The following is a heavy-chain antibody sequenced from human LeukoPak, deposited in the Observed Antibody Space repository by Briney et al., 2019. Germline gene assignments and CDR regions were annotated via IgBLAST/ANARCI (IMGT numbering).Heavy chain of an antibody. CDR2: IYYSGST. CDR1: GGSISSGGYY. Sequence: SQSLSLTCTVSGGSISSGGYYWSWIRQHPGKGLEWIGYIYYSGSTYYNPSLKSRVTISVDTSKNQFSLKLSSVTAADTAVYYCARSRDIVVEYYFDYWGQGTLVTVSS. CDR3: ARSRDIVVEYYFDY. J-gene: IGHJ4*02. D-gene: IGHD2-15*01. V-gene: IGHV4-31*03.